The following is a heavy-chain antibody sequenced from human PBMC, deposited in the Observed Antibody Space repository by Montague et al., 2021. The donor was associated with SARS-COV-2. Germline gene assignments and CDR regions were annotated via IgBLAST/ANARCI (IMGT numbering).Heavy chain of an antibody. J-gene: IGHJ3*02. Sequence: SETLSLTCTVSGDSISTYYWSWIRQPPGKGLEWIGYIYYSGYTNXNPSLKSRVTISVDTSKNQFSLRLSSVTAADTAVYFCARGGATYYYDTSGYVNAFDTWGQGRMVTVSS. V-gene: IGHV4-59*01. CDR1: GDSISTYY. CDR2: IYYSGYT. CDR3: ARGGATYYYDTSGYVNAFDT. D-gene: IGHD3-22*01.